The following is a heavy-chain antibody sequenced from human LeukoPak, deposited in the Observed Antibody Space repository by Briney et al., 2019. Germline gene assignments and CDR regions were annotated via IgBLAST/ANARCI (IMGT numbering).Heavy chain of an antibody. V-gene: IGHV4-38-2*02. CDR1: GYSISSGYY. CDR2: IYHSGST. D-gene: IGHD2-2*01. J-gene: IGHJ4*02. CDR3: AREQYCSSTSCPFGY. Sequence: SETLSLXCAVSGYSISSGYYWGWIPQPPGKGLEWIGSIYHSGSTYYNPSLKSRVAISVDTSKNQFSLKLSSVTAADTAVYYCAREQYCSSTSCPFGYWGQGTLVTVSS.